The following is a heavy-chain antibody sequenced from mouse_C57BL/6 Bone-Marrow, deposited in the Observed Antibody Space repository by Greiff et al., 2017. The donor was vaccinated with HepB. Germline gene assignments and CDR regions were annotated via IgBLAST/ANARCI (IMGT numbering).Heavy chain of an antibody. J-gene: IGHJ2*01. V-gene: IGHV5-16*01. CDR1: GFTFSDYY. CDR3: ARDHYYGSTLYFDY. CDR2: INYDGSST. Sequence: EVKLMESEGGLVQPGSSMKLSCTASGFTFSDYYMAWVRQVPEKGLEWVANINYDGSSTYYLDSLKSRFIISRDNAKNILYLQMSSLKSEDTATYYCARDHYYGSTLYFDYWGQGTTLTVSS. D-gene: IGHD1-1*01.